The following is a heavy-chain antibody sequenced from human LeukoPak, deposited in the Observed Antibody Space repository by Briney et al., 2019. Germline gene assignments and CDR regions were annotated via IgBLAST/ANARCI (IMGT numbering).Heavy chain of an antibody. J-gene: IGHJ4*02. CDR3: ARHAGGIAAAGTRPFDY. CDR1: GASFSSSTYY. Sequence: SETLSLTCTVSGASFSSSTYYWGWIRQPPGKGLEWIGSIYYSGSTYYNPSLKSRVTMSVDTSKNQFSLKLGSVTAADTAVYYCARHAGGIAAAGTRPFDYWGQGTLVTVSS. V-gene: IGHV4-39*01. CDR2: IYYSGST. D-gene: IGHD6-13*01.